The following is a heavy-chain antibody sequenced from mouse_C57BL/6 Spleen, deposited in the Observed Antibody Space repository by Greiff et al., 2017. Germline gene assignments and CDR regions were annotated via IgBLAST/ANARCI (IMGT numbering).Heavy chain of an antibody. J-gene: IGHJ4*01. CDR2: IYPGSGNT. CDR1: GYTFTDYY. CDR3: ARNAGYAMDY. Sequence: VQLQQSGAELVRPGASVKLSCKASGYTFTDYYINWVKQRPGQGLEWIARIYPGSGNTYYNEKFKGKATLTAEKSSSTAYMQLSSLTSEDSAVYFCARNAGYAMDYWGQGTSVTVSS. V-gene: IGHV1-76*01.